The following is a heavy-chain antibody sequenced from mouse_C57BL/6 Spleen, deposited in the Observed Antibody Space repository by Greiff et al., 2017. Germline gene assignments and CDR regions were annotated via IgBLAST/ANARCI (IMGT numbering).Heavy chain of an antibody. Sequence: QVQLQQPGAELVKPGASVKLSCKASGYTFTSYWMHWVKQRPGQGLEWIGMIHPNSGSTNYNEKFKSKATLTVDKSSSTAYMQLSSLTSEDSAVYCCARDYGSSSYAMDYWGQGTSVTVSS. CDR2: IHPNSGST. D-gene: IGHD1-1*01. V-gene: IGHV1-64*01. J-gene: IGHJ4*01. CDR3: ARDYGSSSYAMDY. CDR1: GYTFTSYW.